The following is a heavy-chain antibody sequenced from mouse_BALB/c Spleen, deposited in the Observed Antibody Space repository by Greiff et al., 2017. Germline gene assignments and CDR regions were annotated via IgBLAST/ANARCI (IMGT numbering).Heavy chain of an antibody. J-gene: IGHJ4*01. CDR2: IDPSDSYT. CDR1: GYTFTSYW. V-gene: IGHV1-69*02. Sequence: QVQLQQPGAELVKPGASVKLSCKASGYTFTSYWMHWVKQRPGQGLEWIGEIDPSDSYTNYNQKFKGKATLTVDKSSSTAYMQLSSLTSEDSAVYYCATARHYDYYYYAMDDWGQGTSVTVSS. D-gene: IGHD2-4*01. CDR3: ATARHYDYYYYAMDD.